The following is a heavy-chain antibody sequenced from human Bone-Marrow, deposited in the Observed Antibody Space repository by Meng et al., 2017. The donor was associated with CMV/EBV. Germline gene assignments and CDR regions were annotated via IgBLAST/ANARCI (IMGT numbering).Heavy chain of an antibody. CDR1: GFTFSSYA. J-gene: IGHJ4*02. Sequence: GGSLRLSCAASGFTFSSYAMHWVRQAPGKGLEWVAVISYDGIYKYYADSVKGRFTISRDNSKNTVYLQMNSLRAEDTAVYYCARDWDFYDNTGYPIDYWGRGTLVTVSS. D-gene: IGHD3-22*01. CDR2: ISYDGIYK. CDR3: ARDWDFYDNTGYPIDY. V-gene: IGHV3-30*04.